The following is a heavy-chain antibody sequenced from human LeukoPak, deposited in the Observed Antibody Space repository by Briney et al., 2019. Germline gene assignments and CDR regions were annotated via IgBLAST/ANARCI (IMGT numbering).Heavy chain of an antibody. J-gene: IGHJ5*02. D-gene: IGHD3-22*01. Sequence: PGGSLRLSCAASGFTFSSYGMHWVRQAPRKELEWVAVIWYDGSNKYCADSVKGRFTISRDNSKNTLYLQLNSPRAEDTAVYYCARARNDYDSSGFSALDLWGQGTLVTVSS. CDR3: ARARNDYDSSGFSALDL. CDR1: GFTFSSYG. V-gene: IGHV3-33*01. CDR2: IWYDGSNK.